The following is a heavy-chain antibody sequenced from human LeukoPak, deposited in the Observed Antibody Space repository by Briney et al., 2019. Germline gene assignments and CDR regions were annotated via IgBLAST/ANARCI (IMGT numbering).Heavy chain of an antibody. J-gene: IGHJ4*02. V-gene: IGHV3-15*01. Sequence: GGSLRLSCAASGFTFSNAWMSWDRQAPGKGLEWVGRIKSKTDGGTTDYAAPVKGRFTISRDDSKNTLYLQMNSLKTEDTAVYYCTTGDYVWGSYRYMDYWGQGTLVTVSS. CDR3: TTGDYVWGSYRYMDY. CDR2: IKSKTDGGTT. CDR1: GFTFSNAW. D-gene: IGHD3-16*02.